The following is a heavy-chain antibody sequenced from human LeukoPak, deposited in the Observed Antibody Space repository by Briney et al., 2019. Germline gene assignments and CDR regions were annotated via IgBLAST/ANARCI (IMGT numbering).Heavy chain of an antibody. J-gene: IGHJ4*02. V-gene: IGHV1-18*01. CDR1: GGTFSSYA. CDR2: ISAYNGNT. Sequence: ASVKVSCKASGGTFSSYAISWVRQAPGQGLEWMGWISAYNGNTNYAQKLQGRVTMTTDTSTSTAYMELRSLRSDDTAVYYCARVLYDSSGFRFDYWGQGTLVTVSS. D-gene: IGHD3-22*01. CDR3: ARVLYDSSGFRFDY.